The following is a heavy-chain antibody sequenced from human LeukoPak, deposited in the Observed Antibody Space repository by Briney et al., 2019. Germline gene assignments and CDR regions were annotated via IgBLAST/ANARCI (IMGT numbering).Heavy chain of an antibody. V-gene: IGHV4-61*02. Sequence: SETLSLTCTVSGGSISSGYYYWSWIRQPAGRGLEWIGRIFTSGSTNYNPSLKSRVTISLDTSKNHFSLNLNSVTAADTAVYYCAHIRRHMWGYYYDSSGSPIGAFDIWGQGTMVTVSS. CDR2: IFTSGST. D-gene: IGHD3-22*01. J-gene: IGHJ3*02. CDR1: GGSISSGYYY. CDR3: AHIRRHMWGYYYDSSGSPIGAFDI.